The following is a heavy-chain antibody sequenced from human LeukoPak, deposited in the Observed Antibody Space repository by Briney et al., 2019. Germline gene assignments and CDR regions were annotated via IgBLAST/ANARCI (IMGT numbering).Heavy chain of an antibody. Sequence: GGSLRLSCAASGFPFSSYALSWVRPPPGKGLEWVSAISGSGASTYYADSVKGRFTISTDNSKNTLYLQMNSPRAEDTAVYYWAPVESSGHLDYWGQGTLVTVSS. CDR3: APVESSGHLDY. CDR2: ISGSGAST. D-gene: IGHD3-22*01. CDR1: GFPFSSYA. V-gene: IGHV3-23*01. J-gene: IGHJ4*02.